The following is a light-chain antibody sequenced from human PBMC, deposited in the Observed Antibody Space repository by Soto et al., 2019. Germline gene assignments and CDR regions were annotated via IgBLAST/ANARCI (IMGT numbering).Light chain of an antibody. J-gene: IGLJ1*01. CDR1: SSDIGRYNY. CDR2: DVS. Sequence: QSALTQPASVSGSPGQSITISCTGTSSDIGRYNYVSWYQQYPGKAPKFMIYDVSNRPSGVSNRFSGSKSGNTASLTISGLQAEDEADYYCSSYISSSTYVFVTGTRSPS. CDR3: SSYISSSTYV. V-gene: IGLV2-14*01.